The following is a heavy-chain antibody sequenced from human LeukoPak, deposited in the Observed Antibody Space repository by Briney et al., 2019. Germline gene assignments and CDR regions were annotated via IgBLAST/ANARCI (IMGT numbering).Heavy chain of an antibody. CDR3: ARSGLSRFGF. D-gene: IGHD2/OR15-2a*01. Sequence: GGSLRLSCAASGFSFSSYAMSWVRQAPGKGLEWVSAISGSGGSTYYADSVKGRFTISRDNSRNTLYLQMNSLRAEDTAVYYCARSGLSRFGFWGQGTLVTVSS. V-gene: IGHV3-23*01. CDR2: ISGSGGST. J-gene: IGHJ4*02. CDR1: GFSFSSYA.